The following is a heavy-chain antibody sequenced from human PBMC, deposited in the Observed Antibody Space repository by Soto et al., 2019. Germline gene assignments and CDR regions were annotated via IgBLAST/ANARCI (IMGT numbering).Heavy chain of an antibody. CDR3: ADPVPAATHGDSYNMDV. J-gene: IGHJ6*02. Sequence: EVQLLETGGGLAQPGGSLRLSCVASGFTFNYYDMSWVRQAPGKGLEWVSTISSTGVTTYYADSVKGRFTISRDTFKNTLLLQMNSLRAEDTAVYYCADPVPAATHGDSYNMDVWGQGATVTVSS. D-gene: IGHD2-2*01. CDR1: GFTFNYYD. CDR2: ISSTGVTT. V-gene: IGHV3-23*01.